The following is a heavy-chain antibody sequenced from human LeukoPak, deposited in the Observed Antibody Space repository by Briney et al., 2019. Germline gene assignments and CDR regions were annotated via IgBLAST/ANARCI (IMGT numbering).Heavy chain of an antibody. Sequence: GGSLRLSCRGSGFRFGDYAMSWVRQPPGKELEWVAFIRSKAHGGSTQYAASVKGRFTISRDDFKATAFLQMNRLKTEDSAVYYCTREFDWFNLWGQGTLVTVSS. CDR3: TREFDWFNL. J-gene: IGHJ5*02. CDR1: GFRFGDYA. D-gene: IGHD3-9*01. CDR2: IRSKAHGGST. V-gene: IGHV3-49*04.